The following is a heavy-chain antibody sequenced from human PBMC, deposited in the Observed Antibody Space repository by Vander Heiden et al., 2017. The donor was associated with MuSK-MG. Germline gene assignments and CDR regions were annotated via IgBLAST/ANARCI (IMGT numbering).Heavy chain of an antibody. CDR2: IYCSGST. D-gene: IGHD4-17*01. Sequence: QVKLQESGPGPVKPSQTLPLTCHVPGRSMSSGGYHLSWIRQPPGKGLEWIGYIYCSGSTSYNPSLKIRVTISVDTSKNHFSLKLSSVTATDTAFYYCARSDHDYGDYHQWWGQGTLVTVSS. V-gene: IGHV4-31*03. J-gene: IGHJ4*02. CDR3: ARSDHDYGDYHQW. CDR1: GRSMSSGGYH.